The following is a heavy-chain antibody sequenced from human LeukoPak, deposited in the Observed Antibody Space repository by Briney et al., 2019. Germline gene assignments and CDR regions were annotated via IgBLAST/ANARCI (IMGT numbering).Heavy chain of an antibody. CDR3: TTLSSRTKDDY. J-gene: IGHJ4*02. V-gene: IGHV3-15*01. CDR1: GFTFSNAW. Sequence: GGSLRLSCAASGFTFSNAWMTWVRQAPGKGLEWVGRMQSKTDGGARDYAAPVKGRFTISRDDSKNTLYLQMDSLKTEDTAVYYCTTLSSRTKDDYWGQGTLVTVSS. CDR2: MQSKTDGGAR. D-gene: IGHD3-16*01.